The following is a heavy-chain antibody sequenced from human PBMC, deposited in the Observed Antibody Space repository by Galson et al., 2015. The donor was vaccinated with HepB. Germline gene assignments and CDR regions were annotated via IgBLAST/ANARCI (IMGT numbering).Heavy chain of an antibody. J-gene: IGHJ4*02. CDR3: TRDFWSGYYKGAY. CDR1: GFRFGDYA. V-gene: IGHV3-49*03. Sequence: SLRLSCAGSGFRFGDYAINWFRQAPGKGLEWVGFIRSKGYGGETEYAASVKGRFIISRADSKSIAYLQMNNLKTEDTAVYYCTRDFWSGYYKGAYWGQGTLVTVSS. D-gene: IGHD3-3*01. CDR2: IRSKGYGGET.